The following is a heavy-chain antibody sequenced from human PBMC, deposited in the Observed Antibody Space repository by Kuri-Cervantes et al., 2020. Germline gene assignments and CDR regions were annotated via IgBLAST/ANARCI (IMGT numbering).Heavy chain of an antibody. CDR3: AKDSKQWLVRPRSYFDY. CDR2: IRYDGRNK. D-gene: IGHD6-19*01. V-gene: IGHV3-30*02. CDR1: EFTFSDYG. J-gene: IGHJ4*02. Sequence: GESLKISCTASEFTFSDYGMHWVRQAPGKGLEWMAFIRYDGRNKVYIDSVKGRFTISRDNSKNTLYLQMSSLRPEDTAVYYCAKDSKQWLVRPRSYFDYWGQGTLVTVSS.